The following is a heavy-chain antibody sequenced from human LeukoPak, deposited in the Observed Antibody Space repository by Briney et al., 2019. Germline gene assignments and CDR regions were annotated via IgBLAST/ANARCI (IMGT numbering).Heavy chain of an antibody. Sequence: SETLSLTCAVYGGSFSGYYWSWIRQPPGKGPEWIGEINHSGSTNYNPSLKSRVTISVDTSKNQFSLKLSSVTAADTAVYYCARRITMVRGVIIPCFFDYWGQGTLVTVSS. CDR3: ARRITMVRGVIIPCFFDY. CDR2: INHSGST. V-gene: IGHV4-34*01. CDR1: GGSFSGYY. J-gene: IGHJ4*02. D-gene: IGHD3-10*01.